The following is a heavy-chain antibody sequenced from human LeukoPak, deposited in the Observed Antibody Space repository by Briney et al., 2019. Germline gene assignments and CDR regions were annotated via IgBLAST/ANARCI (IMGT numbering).Heavy chain of an antibody. CDR2: ISSSSSTI. J-gene: IGHJ4*02. V-gene: IGHV3-48*01. Sequence: GGSLRLSCAASGFTFSSYSMNWVRQAPGKGLEWVSYISSSSSTIYYADSVKGRFTISRDNSKNTLYLQMNSLRAEDTAVYYCARDQRLRLRGPLDYWGQGTLVTVSS. D-gene: IGHD5-12*01. CDR1: GFTFSSYS. CDR3: ARDQRLRLRGPLDY.